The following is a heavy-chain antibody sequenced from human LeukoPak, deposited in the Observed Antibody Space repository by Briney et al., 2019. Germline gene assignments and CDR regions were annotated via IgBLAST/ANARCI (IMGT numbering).Heavy chain of an antibody. J-gene: IGHJ4*02. Sequence: PSETLSLTCTVSGGSISSYYWSWIRQPPGKGLEWIGYIYYSGSTNYNPSLKSRVTISVDTSMNQFSLKLSSVTAADTAVYYCAGSGDTIAVANNFDYWGQGTLVTVSS. D-gene: IGHD6-19*01. CDR2: IYYSGST. V-gene: IGHV4-59*01. CDR1: GGSISSYY. CDR3: AGSGDTIAVANNFDY.